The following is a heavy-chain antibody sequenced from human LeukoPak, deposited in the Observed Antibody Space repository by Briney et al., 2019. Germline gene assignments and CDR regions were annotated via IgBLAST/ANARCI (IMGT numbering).Heavy chain of an antibody. V-gene: IGHV4-61*02. CDR3: ARDLDCRGDCIDAFDI. D-gene: IGHD2-21*02. J-gene: IGHJ3*02. CDR1: GGSISSGSYY. CDR2: IYTSGST. Sequence: PSETLSLTCTVSGGSISSGSYYWSWIRQPAGKGLEWIGCIYTSGSTNYNPSLKSRVTISVDTSKNQFSLKLSSVTAADTAVYYCARDLDCRGDCIDAFDIWGQGTMVTVSS.